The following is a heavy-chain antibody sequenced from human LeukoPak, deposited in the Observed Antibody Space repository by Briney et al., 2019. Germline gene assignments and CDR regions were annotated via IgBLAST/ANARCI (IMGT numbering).Heavy chain of an antibody. D-gene: IGHD3-9*01. J-gene: IGHJ4*02. CDR3: AKDNGTDHWLLYQYYFDY. CDR1: GFTFSSYG. V-gene: IGHV3-30*18. Sequence: GRSLRLSCAASGFTFSSYGMHWVRQAPGKGLEWVAVISYDGSNKYYADSVKGRFTISRDNSKNTLYLQMNSLRAEDTAVYYCAKDNGTDHWLLYQYYFDYWGQGTLVTVSS. CDR2: ISYDGSNK.